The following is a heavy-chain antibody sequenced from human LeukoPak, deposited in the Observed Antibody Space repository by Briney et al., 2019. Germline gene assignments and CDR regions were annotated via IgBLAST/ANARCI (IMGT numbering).Heavy chain of an antibody. V-gene: IGHV3-30*02. J-gene: IGHJ4*02. CDR2: IRYDGSNK. Sequence: GGSLRLSCAASGFTFSSYGMHWVRQAPGKGLEWVAFIRYDGSNKYYADSVKGRFTISRDNSKNTLYLQMNSLRAEDTAVYYCAREGITGAPRNDYWGQGTLVTVSS. CDR3: AREGITGAPRNDY. CDR1: GFTFSSYG. D-gene: IGHD1-14*01.